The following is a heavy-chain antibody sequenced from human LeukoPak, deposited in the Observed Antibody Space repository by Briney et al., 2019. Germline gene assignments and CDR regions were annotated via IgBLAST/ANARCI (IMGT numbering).Heavy chain of an antibody. J-gene: IGHJ5*02. V-gene: IGHV3-48*03. CDR2: ISSSGSTI. CDR3: ARGGYYDSSGPNWFDP. D-gene: IGHD3-22*01. CDR1: GFTFSSYE. Sequence: GGSLRLPCAASGFTFSSYEMNWVRQAPGKGLEWVSYISSSGSTIYYADSVKGRFTISRDNAKNSLYLQMNSLRAEDTAVYYCARGGYYDSSGPNWFDPWGQGTLVTVSS.